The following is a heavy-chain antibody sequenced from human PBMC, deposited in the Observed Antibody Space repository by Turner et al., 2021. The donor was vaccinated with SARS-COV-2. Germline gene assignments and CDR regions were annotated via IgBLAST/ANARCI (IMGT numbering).Heavy chain of an antibody. D-gene: IGHD3-22*01. CDR3: ARDSNNRDYYESSGYYSFDY. V-gene: IGHV1-18*01. Sequence: QVQLVQSGAEVKKPGASVNVSCKASGYTFTSYGIIWVRQAPGQGLEWMGWISAYNGYTNYAQKLQGRVTMTTDTSTSTAYMELGSLRSDDTAVYYCARDSNNRDYYESSGYYSFDYWGQGTLVTVSS. CDR2: ISAYNGYT. J-gene: IGHJ4*02. CDR1: GYTFTSYG.